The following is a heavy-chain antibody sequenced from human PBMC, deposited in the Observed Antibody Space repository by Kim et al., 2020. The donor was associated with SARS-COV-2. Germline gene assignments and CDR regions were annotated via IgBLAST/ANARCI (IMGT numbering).Heavy chain of an antibody. CDR1: GGSFSGYF. V-gene: IGHV4-34*01. D-gene: IGHD3-3*01. Sequence: SETLSLTCGVHGGSFSGYFWSWIRQTPGKVLEWIGEINDSGKINYNPSFKSRVTISLDTSKNQFSLNLGSVTAADTPLYYCARNDFWSGPTCLDVFDVWG. CDR3: ARNDFWSGPTCLDVFDV. J-gene: IGHJ3*01. CDR2: INDSGKI.